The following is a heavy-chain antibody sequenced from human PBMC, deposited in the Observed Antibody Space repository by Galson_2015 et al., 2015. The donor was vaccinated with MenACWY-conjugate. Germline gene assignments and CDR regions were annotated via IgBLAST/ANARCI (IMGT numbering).Heavy chain of an antibody. CDR1: GDSVSSHSAA. D-gene: IGHD3-16*01. CDR2: TYYRSKWYN. V-gene: IGHV6-1*01. J-gene: IGHJ5*02. Sequence: CAISGDSVSSHSAAWNWIRQSPSRGLEWLGRTYYRSKWYNDYAVSVKSRITINPDTSKNQFSLQLNSVTPEDTAVYYCARERGGMGRRRYLFRWFDPWGPGTPVPVSS. CDR3: ARERGGMGRRRYLFRWFDP.